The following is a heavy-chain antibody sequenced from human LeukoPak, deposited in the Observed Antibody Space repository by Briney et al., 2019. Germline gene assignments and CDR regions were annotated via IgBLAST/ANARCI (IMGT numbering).Heavy chain of an antibody. J-gene: IGHJ4*02. V-gene: IGHV3-30*18. CDR3: AKDSSSWYSTSYYFDY. D-gene: IGHD6-13*01. CDR2: ISYDGSSK. CDR1: EFTFSSYA. Sequence: PGGSLRLSCAASEFTFSSYAMHWVRQAPGKGLEWVALISYDGSSKYYADSVKGRFTISRDNSKNTLYLQMNSLRAEDTAVYYCAKDSSSWYSTSYYFDYWGQGTLVTVSS.